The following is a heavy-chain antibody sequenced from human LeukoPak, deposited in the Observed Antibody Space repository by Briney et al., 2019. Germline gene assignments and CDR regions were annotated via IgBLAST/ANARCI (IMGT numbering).Heavy chain of an antibody. D-gene: IGHD3-10*01. J-gene: IGHJ5*02. Sequence: PGGSLRLSCAASGFTFSDYYISWIRQAPGKGLECVSYISSSGSTIYYADSVKGRFTLSRDNAKNSLYLQMNSLRAEDTAVYYCARAIRYGSESYYTPTNWFDPWGQGTLVTVSS. CDR1: GFTFSDYY. CDR3: ARAIRYGSESYYTPTNWFDP. V-gene: IGHV3-11*01. CDR2: ISSSGSTI.